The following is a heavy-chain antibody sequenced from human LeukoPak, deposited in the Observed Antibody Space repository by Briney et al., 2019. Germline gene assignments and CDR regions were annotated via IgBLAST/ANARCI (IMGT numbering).Heavy chain of an antibody. V-gene: IGHV3-23*01. J-gene: IGHJ6*03. Sequence: PGGSLRLSCAASGFTFSSYAMSWVRQAPGKGLEWVSAISGSGGSTYYADSVKGRFTISRDNSKNTLYLQMNSLRAEDTAVYYCARVKDYGGNPETYYYYYYYMDVWGKGTTVTVSS. CDR1: GFTFSSYA. D-gene: IGHD4-23*01. CDR2: ISGSGGST. CDR3: ARVKDYGGNPETYYYYYYYMDV.